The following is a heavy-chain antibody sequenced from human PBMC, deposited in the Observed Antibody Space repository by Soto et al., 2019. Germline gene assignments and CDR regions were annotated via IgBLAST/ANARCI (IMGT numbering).Heavy chain of an antibody. J-gene: IGHJ4*02. Sequence: ASVKVSCKASGYTFTSYGISWVRQAPGQGLEWIGWINPSGGSTSYAQKFQGRVTMTRDTSTSTVYMELSSLRSEDTAVYYCARDFFRRYFDYWGQGTLVTVSS. CDR2: INPSGGST. V-gene: IGHV1-46*01. CDR3: ARDFFRRYFDY. CDR1: GYTFTSYG. D-gene: IGHD3-3*01.